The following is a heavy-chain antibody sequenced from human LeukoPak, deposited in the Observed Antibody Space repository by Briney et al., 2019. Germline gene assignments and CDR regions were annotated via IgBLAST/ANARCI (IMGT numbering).Heavy chain of an antibody. CDR3: ARGRITIQF. Sequence: SETLSLTCAVYGGSFSGYYWSWIRQPPGKGLEWIGEVNHSGSTNYNPSLKSRVTISLDTSKNQFSLKLTSATAADTAVYYCARGRITIQFGGQGTLVTVSS. CDR1: GGSFSGYY. V-gene: IGHV4-34*01. D-gene: IGHD3-9*01. CDR2: VNHSGST. J-gene: IGHJ4*02.